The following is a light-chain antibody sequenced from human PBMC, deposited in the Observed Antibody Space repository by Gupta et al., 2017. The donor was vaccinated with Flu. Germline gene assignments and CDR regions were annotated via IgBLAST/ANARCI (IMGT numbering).Light chain of an antibody. Sequence: DIQMTQSPSSLSASVGDRVTITCRASQPINTYVAWFQQKPGKAPKSLIYAASSLKNGVPPKFSGSGSGTDFTLTISSLQPDDFATYYCQQYNNYPLTFGQGTRLEIK. CDR3: QQYNNYPLT. J-gene: IGKJ5*01. V-gene: IGKV1-16*02. CDR2: AAS. CDR1: QPINTY.